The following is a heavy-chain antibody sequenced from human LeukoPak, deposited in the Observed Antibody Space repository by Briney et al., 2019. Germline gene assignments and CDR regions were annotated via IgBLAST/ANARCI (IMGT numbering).Heavy chain of an antibody. J-gene: IGHJ4*02. CDR2: ISNDGSSK. Sequence: GGSLRLSCAASGFTFSNYAMHWVRQAPGKGLQWVALISNDGSSKYYTDSVKGRFTISRDTSKNTLYLQMNSLRAEDTAVYSCARAPVGFYGDYSPIGYWGQGTLVTVSS. CDR1: GFTFSNYA. V-gene: IGHV3-30-3*01. CDR3: ARAPVGFYGDYSPIGY. D-gene: IGHD4-17*01.